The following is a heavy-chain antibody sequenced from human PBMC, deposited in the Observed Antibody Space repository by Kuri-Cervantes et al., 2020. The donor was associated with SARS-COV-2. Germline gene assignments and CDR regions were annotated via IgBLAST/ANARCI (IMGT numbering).Heavy chain of an antibody. Sequence: FGPTLVKPTQTLTLTCTFSGFSLSTSGVGVAWIRQPPGKALEWLALIYWNDDKRYSPSLKSRLTITKDTSKNQVVLTMTNMDPVDTATYYCARSLLGISDFDYWGQGTLVTVSS. D-gene: IGHD2-21*01. CDR2: IYWNDDK. CDR1: GFSLSTSGVG. V-gene: IGHV2-5*01. J-gene: IGHJ4*02. CDR3: ARSLLGISDFDY.